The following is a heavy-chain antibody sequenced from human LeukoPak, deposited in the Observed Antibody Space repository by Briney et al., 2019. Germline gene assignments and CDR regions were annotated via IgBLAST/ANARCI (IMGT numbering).Heavy chain of an antibody. V-gene: IGHV4-59*01. CDR2: IYYSGST. CDR3: ARGGGYGDSQNRIGAFDI. J-gene: IGHJ3*02. CDR1: GGSISNYY. D-gene: IGHD4-17*01. Sequence: SETLSLTCTVSGGSISNYYWSWIRQPPGKGLEWIGYIYYSGSTKYNPSLESRVTISVDTSKNQFSLKLSSVTAADTTVYYCARGGGYGDSQNRIGAFDIWGQGTMVTVSS.